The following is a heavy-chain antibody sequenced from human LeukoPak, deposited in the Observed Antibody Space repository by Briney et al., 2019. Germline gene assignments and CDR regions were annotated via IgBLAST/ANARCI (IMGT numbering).Heavy chain of an antibody. D-gene: IGHD3-22*01. V-gene: IGHV1-2*02. CDR2: INPNSGGT. CDR1: GDTFTGDY. Sequence: ASVKGSCKASGDTFTGDYMHWVRQAPGQGLEWMGWINPNSGGTNYAQKFQGRVTMTRETSISTAYMELSRLRSDDTAVYYCARGSPPRRNYDSRGYYSYYFDYWGQGTLVTVSS. CDR3: ARGSPPRRNYDSRGYYSYYFDY. J-gene: IGHJ4*02.